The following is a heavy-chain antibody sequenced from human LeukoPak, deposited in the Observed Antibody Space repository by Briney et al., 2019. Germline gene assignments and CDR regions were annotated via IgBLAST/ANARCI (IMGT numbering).Heavy chain of an antibody. CDR2: IYPGDSDT. J-gene: IGHJ4*02. CDR1: GYRFTSYW. D-gene: IGHD4-17*01. Sequence: GESLQISCKGSGYRFTSYWIGWVRQMPGQGLEWMGIIYPGDSDTRYSPSFQGQVTISAEKSISTAYLQWSSLKASDTAMYYCARPFDYAERRDYWGQGTLVTVSS. V-gene: IGHV5-51*01. CDR3: ARPFDYAERRDY.